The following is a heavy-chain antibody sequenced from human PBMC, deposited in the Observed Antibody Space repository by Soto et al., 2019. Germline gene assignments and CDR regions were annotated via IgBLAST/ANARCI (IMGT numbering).Heavy chain of an antibody. D-gene: IGHD3-3*01. CDR2: LVVGSGNT. Sequence: TSVELSWKASGLVITSTAVRWVRQDRGQRLEWIGWLVVGSGNTHYAQHFQERVTLTRDMSTGTAYMELSSLRSEDTAVYYCAAVPVLRFLKWLPAYFDYWGQGTLVTVS. CDR1: GLVITSTA. V-gene: IGHV1-58*01. J-gene: IGHJ4*02. CDR3: AAVPVLRFLKWLPAYFDY.